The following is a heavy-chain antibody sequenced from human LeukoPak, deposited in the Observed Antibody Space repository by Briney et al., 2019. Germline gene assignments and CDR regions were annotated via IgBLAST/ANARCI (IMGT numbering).Heavy chain of an antibody. CDR3: AREVYGYYFDY. J-gene: IGHJ4*02. CDR2: IYHSGST. Sequence: SETLSLTCTVSGYSISSGYYWGWIRQPPGKGLEWIGSIYHSGSTYYNPSLKSRVTISVDTSKNQFSLKLSSVTAADTAVYYCAREVYGYYFDYWGQGTLVTVSS. CDR1: GYSISSGYY. V-gene: IGHV4-38-2*02. D-gene: IGHD2-8*01.